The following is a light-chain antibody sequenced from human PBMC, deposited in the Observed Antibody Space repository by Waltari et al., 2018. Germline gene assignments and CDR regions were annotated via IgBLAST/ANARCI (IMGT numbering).Light chain of an antibody. CDR2: AAS. CDR3: QQSYSAPPT. Sequence: DIQMTQSPSSLSASVGDRLTITCRASQTISDYLNWYQHKPGTAPNLLIYAASSLQSGVPSSVSGSGSGTDFTLTISSLQPEDFATYYCQQSYSAPPTFGQGTKVEIK. J-gene: IGKJ1*01. V-gene: IGKV1-39*01. CDR1: QTISDY.